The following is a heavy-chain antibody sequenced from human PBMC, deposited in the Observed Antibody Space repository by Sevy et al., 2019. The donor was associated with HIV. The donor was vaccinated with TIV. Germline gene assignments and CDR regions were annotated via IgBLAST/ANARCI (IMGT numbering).Heavy chain of an antibody. V-gene: IGHV4-59*08. J-gene: IGHJ4*02. CDR2: IYYNGHI. Sequence: SETLSLTCTLSGGSITSLYWNWIRQPPGNGLEWNENIYYNGHINYNPSLKSRVTLSLETSKNHFSMRLSSGTAADTAMYYCAGENAWGRGYSWGQGTLVTVSS. D-gene: IGHD1-26*01. CDR1: GGSITSLY. CDR3: AGENAWGRGYS.